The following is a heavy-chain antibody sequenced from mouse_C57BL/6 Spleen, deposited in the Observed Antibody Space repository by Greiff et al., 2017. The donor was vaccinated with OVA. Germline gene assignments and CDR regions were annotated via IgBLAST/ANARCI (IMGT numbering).Heavy chain of an antibody. CDR3: AREGDYGYFDY. D-gene: IGHD2-4*01. J-gene: IGHJ2*01. CDR1: GYSITSGYD. V-gene: IGHV3-1*01. CDR2: ISYSGST. Sequence: EVHLVESGPGMVKPSQSLSLTCTVTGYSITSGYDWHWIRHFPGNKLEWMGYISYSGSTNYNPSLKSRISITHDTSKNHFFLKLNSVTTEDTATYYCAREGDYGYFDYWGQGTTLTVSS.